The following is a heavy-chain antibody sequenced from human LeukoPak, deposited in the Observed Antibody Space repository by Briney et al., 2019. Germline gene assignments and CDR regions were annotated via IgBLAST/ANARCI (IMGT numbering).Heavy chain of an antibody. V-gene: IGHV4-39*01. J-gene: IGHJ4*02. CDR3: ARVRGSFDY. CDR1: DGSISSSRYY. CDR2: ILYGGNI. Sequence: SETLSLTCTVSDGSISSSRYYWGWIRQPPGKGLEWIGSILYGGNIYYNPSLKSRVTMSVDTSENQFSLKLSSMTAADTAVYYCARVRGSFDYWGQGILVIVSS. D-gene: IGHD3-10*01.